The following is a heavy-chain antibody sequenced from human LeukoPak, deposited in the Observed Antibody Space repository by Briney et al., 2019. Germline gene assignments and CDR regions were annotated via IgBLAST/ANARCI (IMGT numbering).Heavy chain of an antibody. CDR2: INPSGGST. D-gene: IGHD6-6*01. Sequence: ASVKVSCKASGYTFTSYYMHWVRQAPGQGLEWMGIINPSGGSTSYAQKFQGRVTMTRDMSTSTVYMELSSLRSEDTAVYYCAREGGIAARRWNYYYYMDVWGQGTTVTVSS. CDR3: AREGGIAARRWNYYYYMDV. CDR1: GYTFTSYY. J-gene: IGHJ6*03. V-gene: IGHV1-46*01.